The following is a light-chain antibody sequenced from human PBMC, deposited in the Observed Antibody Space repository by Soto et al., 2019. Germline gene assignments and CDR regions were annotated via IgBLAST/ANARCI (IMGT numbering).Light chain of an antibody. V-gene: IGKV1-5*03. CDR1: QTIGTW. Sequence: DIQMTQSPSTLSASVGDRVTITCRASQTIGTWLAWYQQKPGKAPKLLISRTSTLESGVPSRFSVSGSGTEFTLTISSLQPDDFATYHCQQYNSFPGTFGQGTKVE. CDR2: RTS. J-gene: IGKJ1*01. CDR3: QQYNSFPGT.